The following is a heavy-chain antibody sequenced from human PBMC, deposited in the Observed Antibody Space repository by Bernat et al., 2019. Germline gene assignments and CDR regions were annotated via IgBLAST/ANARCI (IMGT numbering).Heavy chain of an antibody. CDR3: EKCIGPPGRLYYYYDGMDV. V-gene: IGHV3-7*02. J-gene: IGHJ6*04. Sequence: EVQLVESGGGLVQPGGSLRLSCEVSGFTFSGYWMTWVRQAPGKGLEWVANIKQDGSDKYYVDSVKGRITISRDNAKNSVNLQMDSLRAEDTAVYYCEKCIGPPGRLYYYYDGMDVWGKGTTVTVAS. D-gene: IGHD6-13*01. CDR2: IKQDGSDK. CDR1: GFTFSGYW.